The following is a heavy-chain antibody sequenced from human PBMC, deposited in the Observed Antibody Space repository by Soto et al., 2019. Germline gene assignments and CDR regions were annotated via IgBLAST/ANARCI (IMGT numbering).Heavy chain of an antibody. D-gene: IGHD3-22*01. CDR1: GFTFSSYA. V-gene: IGHV3-23*01. Sequence: EVQLLESGGGLVQPGGSLRLSCAASGFTFSSYAMSWVRQAPGKGLEWVSAISGSGGSTYYADSVKGRFTISRDNSKNTLYLQMNSLRAEDTAVYYCAVLSPTMIVVVMTHFDYWGQGTLVTVSS. CDR3: AVLSPTMIVVVMTHFDY. CDR2: ISGSGGST. J-gene: IGHJ4*02.